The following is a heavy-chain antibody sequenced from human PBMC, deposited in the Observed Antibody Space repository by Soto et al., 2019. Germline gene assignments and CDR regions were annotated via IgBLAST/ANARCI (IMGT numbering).Heavy chain of an antibody. CDR2: INQDGSEK. J-gene: IGHJ4*02. V-gene: IGHV3-7*01. CDR3: SPSLDY. Sequence: HPGGSLRLSCAASGFTFSSYWMDWVRQAPGKGLEWVANINQDGSEKHYVDSVKGRFTISRDNAKNSLYLQMSSLTAEDSALHYCSPSLDYWGQGTLVTISS. CDR1: GFTFSSYW.